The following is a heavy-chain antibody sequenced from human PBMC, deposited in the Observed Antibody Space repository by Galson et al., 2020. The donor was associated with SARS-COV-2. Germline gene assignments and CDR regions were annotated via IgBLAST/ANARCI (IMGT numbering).Heavy chain of an antibody. D-gene: IGHD2-15*01. CDR1: GFTFSSYA. V-gene: IGHV3-30*01. J-gene: IGHJ6*03. Sequence: GESLKISCAASGFTFSSYAMHWVRQAPGKGLEWVAVISYDGSNKYYADSVKGRFTISRDNSKNTLYLQMNSLSAEDTAVYYCAGSPDLPYYNYMDVWGKGTTVTVSS. CDR3: AGSPDLPYYNYMDV. CDR2: ISYDGSNK.